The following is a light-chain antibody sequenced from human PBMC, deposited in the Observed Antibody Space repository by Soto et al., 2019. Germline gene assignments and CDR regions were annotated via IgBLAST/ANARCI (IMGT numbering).Light chain of an antibody. J-gene: IGLJ3*02. CDR2: EVT. CDR3: SSYTSSSTRV. V-gene: IGLV2-14*01. Sequence: QSALTQPASVSGSPGQSITVSCTGTSSDIGAYNYVSWYQQHPGTAPKLMIYEVTNRPSGVSNRFSGSKSGNTASLTISGLQAEDEADYYCSSYTSSSTRVFGGGTKVTVL. CDR1: SSDIGAYNY.